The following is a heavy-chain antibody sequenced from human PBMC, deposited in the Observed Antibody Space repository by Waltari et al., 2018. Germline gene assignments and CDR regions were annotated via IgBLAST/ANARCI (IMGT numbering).Heavy chain of an antibody. J-gene: IGHJ6*02. D-gene: IGHD3-10*01. CDR2: IDPSDSYT. Sequence: EVQLVQSGAEVKKPGESLRISGKGSGYSFTSYRNSWVRQMPGKGRGGMGRIDPSDSYTNYSPSFQGHVTISADKSISTAYLQWSSLKASDTAMYYCARLGITMVRGVFHYYYYYGMDVWGQGTTVTVSS. CDR1: GYSFTSYR. CDR3: ARLGITMVRGVFHYYYYYGMDV. V-gene: IGHV5-10-1*03.